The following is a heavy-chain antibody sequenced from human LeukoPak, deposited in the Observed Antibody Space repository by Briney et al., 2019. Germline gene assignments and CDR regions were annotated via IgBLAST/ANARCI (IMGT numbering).Heavy chain of an antibody. Sequence: ASVKVSCKASGYTFTSYAMHWVRQAPGQRLEWMGWINAGNGNTKYSQKFQGRVTITRDTSASTAYMELSSLRSEDTAVYYCAKAGVTTEYFDYWGQGTLVTVSS. CDR1: GYTFTSYA. CDR2: INAGNGNT. CDR3: AKAGVTTEYFDY. V-gene: IGHV1-3*01. J-gene: IGHJ4*02. D-gene: IGHD4-17*01.